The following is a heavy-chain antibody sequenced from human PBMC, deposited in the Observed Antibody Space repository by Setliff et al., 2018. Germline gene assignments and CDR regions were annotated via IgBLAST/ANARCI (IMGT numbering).Heavy chain of an antibody. J-gene: IGHJ4*02. V-gene: IGHV1-18*01. CDR3: ARGAYSSSWYVGGVYGY. D-gene: IGHD6-13*01. Sequence: ASVKVSCKASGYTFTSYGISWVRQAPGQGLEWMGWISAYNGNTNYAQKLQGRVTMTTDTSTSTAYMELRSLRSDDTAVYDCARGAYSSSWYVGGVYGYWGQGTLVTVSS. CDR2: ISAYNGNT. CDR1: GYTFTSYG.